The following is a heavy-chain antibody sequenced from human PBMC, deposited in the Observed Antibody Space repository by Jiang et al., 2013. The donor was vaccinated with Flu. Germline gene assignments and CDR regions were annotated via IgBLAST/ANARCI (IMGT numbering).Heavy chain of an antibody. CDR3: ARGPGDIVVVPAAYNWFDP. D-gene: IGHD2-2*01. V-gene: IGHV3-21*01. J-gene: IGHJ5*02. CDR2: ISSSSSYI. Sequence: VQLVESGGGLVKPGGSLRLSCAASGFTFSSYSMNWVRQAPGKGLEWVSSISSSSSYIYYADSVKGRFTISRDNAKNSLYLQMNSLRAEDTAVYYCARGPGDIVVVPAAYNWFDPWGQGTLVTVSS. CDR1: GFTFSSYS.